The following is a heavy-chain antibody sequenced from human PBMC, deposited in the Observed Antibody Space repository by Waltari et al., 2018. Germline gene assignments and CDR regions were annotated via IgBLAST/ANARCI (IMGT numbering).Heavy chain of an antibody. CDR1: GGTFRSYA. D-gene: IGHD3-3*01. CDR2: IIPIFGTA. CDR3: AVSYDFWSGYFSY. J-gene: IGHJ4*02. V-gene: IGHV1-69*05. Sequence: QVQLVQSGAEVKKPGSSVQVSCKASGGTFRSYAISWLRQAPGQGLEWMGGIIPIFGTANYAQKFQGRVTITTDESTSTAYMELSSLRSEDTAVYYCAVSYDFWSGYFSYWGQGTLVTVSS.